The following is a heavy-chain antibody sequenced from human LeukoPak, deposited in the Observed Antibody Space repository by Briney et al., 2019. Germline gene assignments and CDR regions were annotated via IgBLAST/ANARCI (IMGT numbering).Heavy chain of an antibody. Sequence: GGSLSLSCEAYGFTFSSYWMSWVRQAPGKGLEWVANIRDDGGEIYYVDSVKGRFTISRDNAKSSLFLQMNSLRAEDAAVYYCARDKPRGSYYGSIFDSWGQGTLVTVSS. CDR3: ARDKPRGSYYGSIFDS. J-gene: IGHJ4*02. V-gene: IGHV3-7*01. D-gene: IGHD1-26*01. CDR2: IRDDGGEI. CDR1: GFTFSSYW.